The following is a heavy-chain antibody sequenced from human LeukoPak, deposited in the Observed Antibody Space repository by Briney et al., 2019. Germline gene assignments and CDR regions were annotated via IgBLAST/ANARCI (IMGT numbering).Heavy chain of an antibody. D-gene: IGHD5-18*01. V-gene: IGHV3-21*01. CDR2: ISSSSSYI. CDR1: GFTFSSYA. J-gene: IGHJ4*02. CDR3: ARVLGYSYGFDY. Sequence: GGSLRLSCAASGFTFSSYAMSWVRQAPGKGLEWVSSISSSSSYIYYADSVKGRFTISRDNAKNSLYLQMNSLRAEDTAVYYCARVLGYSYGFDYWGQGTLVTVSS.